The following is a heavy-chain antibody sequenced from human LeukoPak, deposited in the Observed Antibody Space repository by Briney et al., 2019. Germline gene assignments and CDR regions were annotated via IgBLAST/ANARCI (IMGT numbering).Heavy chain of an antibody. CDR2: ISWNSGSI. Sequence: GGSLRLSCAASGFTFDDYAMHWVRQATGKGLEWVSGISWNSGSIGYADSVKGRFTISRDNAKNSLYLQMNSLRAEDTALYYCAKGSYSSGYYSPYFDYWGQGTLVTVSS. J-gene: IGHJ4*02. D-gene: IGHD3-22*01. CDR3: AKGSYSSGYYSPYFDY. V-gene: IGHV3-9*01. CDR1: GFTFDDYA.